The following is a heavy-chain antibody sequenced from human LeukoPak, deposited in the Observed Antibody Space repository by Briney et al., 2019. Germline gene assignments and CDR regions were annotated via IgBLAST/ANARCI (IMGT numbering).Heavy chain of an antibody. CDR1: GYTFTGYD. CDR2: ISAYNGNT. D-gene: IGHD6-19*01. V-gene: IGHV1-18*01. CDR3: ARSSLRGWYYFDY. Sequence: ASVKVSCKASGYTFTGYDINWVRQATGQGLEWMGWISAYNGNTNYAQKLQGRVTMTTDTSTSTAYMELRSLRSDDTAVYYCARSSLRGWYYFDYWGQGTLVTVSS. J-gene: IGHJ4*02.